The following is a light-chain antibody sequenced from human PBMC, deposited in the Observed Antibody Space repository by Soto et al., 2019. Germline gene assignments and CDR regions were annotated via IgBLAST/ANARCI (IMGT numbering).Light chain of an antibody. Sequence: DIQMTQSPSILSASVGDRVTITCRASQSISSWLAWYQQKPGKAPNLLIHKASHLESGVPSRFSGSGSGTEFTLTISSLQPEDFATYYCQQLNSYPLTFGGGTKVDIK. J-gene: IGKJ4*01. CDR2: KAS. CDR1: QSISSW. V-gene: IGKV1-5*03. CDR3: QQLNSYPLT.